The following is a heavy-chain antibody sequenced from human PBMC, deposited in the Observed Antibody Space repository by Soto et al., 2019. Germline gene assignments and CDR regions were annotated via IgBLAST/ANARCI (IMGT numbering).Heavy chain of an antibody. V-gene: IGHV3-11*01. CDR2: ISTGGSTI. J-gene: IGHJ4*02. D-gene: IGHD3-3*01. CDR1: GFTFRAYY. CDR3: ARGSPQFWQLFDN. Sequence: GGSLRLSCTASGFTFRAYYMNWIRQAPGKGLEWVSYISTGGSTIFYADPVKGRFTISRDNDKNSLSLQMDSLGADDTGVYYCARGSPQFWQLFDNWGQGALVTVSS.